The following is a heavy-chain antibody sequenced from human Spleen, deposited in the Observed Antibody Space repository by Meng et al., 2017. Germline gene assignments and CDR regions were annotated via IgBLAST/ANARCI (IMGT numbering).Heavy chain of an antibody. Sequence: SGPTLVKPTQTLTLTCTFSGFSLSTSGMCVSWVRQPPGKALEWLALIDWDDDKYYSTSLKTRLTISKDTSKNQVVLTMTNMDPVDTALYYCAKDGDTLTKTYYGMDVWGQGTTVTVSS. D-gene: IGHD3-9*01. CDR3: AKDGDTLTKTYYGMDV. V-gene: IGHV2-70*20. J-gene: IGHJ6*02. CDR2: IDWDDDK. CDR1: GFSLSTSGMC.